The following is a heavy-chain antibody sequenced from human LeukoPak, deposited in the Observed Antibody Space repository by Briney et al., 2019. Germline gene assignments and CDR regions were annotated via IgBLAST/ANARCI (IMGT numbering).Heavy chain of an antibody. CDR2: ISGSGGST. CDR3: ARAGGSSSWYFGEGNFDY. D-gene: IGHD6-13*01. V-gene: IGHV3-23*01. CDR1: GFTFSSYA. Sequence: GGSLRLSCAASGFTFSSYAMSWVRQAPGKGLEWVSAISGSGGSTYYADSVKGRFTISRDNSKNTLYLQMNSLRAEDTAVYYCARAGGSSSWYFGEGNFDYWGQGTLVTVSS. J-gene: IGHJ4*02.